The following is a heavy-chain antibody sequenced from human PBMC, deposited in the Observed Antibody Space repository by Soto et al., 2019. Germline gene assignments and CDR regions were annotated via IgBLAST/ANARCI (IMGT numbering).Heavy chain of an antibody. CDR3: ATSLWFVTQVEL. CDR2: ISRSGTT. CDR1: GGYFNDNY. Sequence: QVQLQQWGAGLLKPSETLSLSCAVYGGYFNDNYYTWFRQPPGKGLEWIGEISRSGTTKYIPSLKSRASVSFDTSKTQVSLKVTSVTAADTAVYYCATSLWFVTQVELWGQGALVTGSS. J-gene: IGHJ5*02. D-gene: IGHD3-10*01. V-gene: IGHV4-34*01.